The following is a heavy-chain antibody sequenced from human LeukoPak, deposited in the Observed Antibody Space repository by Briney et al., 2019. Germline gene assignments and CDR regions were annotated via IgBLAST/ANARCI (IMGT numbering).Heavy chain of an antibody. CDR2: IDLSGGST. Sequence: ASVKVSCKASGYIFTNYCMHWVRQAPGQGLEWMGMIDLSGGSTSYAQKFRGRVTMTWDTSTSTVYMDLTTLRSEDTAVYYCARVGGSTWYRSFDHWGQGTLVTVSS. J-gene: IGHJ4*02. CDR1: GYIFTNYC. V-gene: IGHV1-46*01. D-gene: IGHD6-13*01. CDR3: ARVGGSTWYRSFDH.